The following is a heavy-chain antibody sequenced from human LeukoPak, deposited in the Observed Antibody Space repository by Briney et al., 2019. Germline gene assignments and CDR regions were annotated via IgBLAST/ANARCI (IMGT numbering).Heavy chain of an antibody. CDR1: GFTFSSYA. V-gene: IGHV3-30*04. CDR2: ISHDGGIK. D-gene: IGHD3-22*01. CDR3: AKDYYDSSAYLGISPLDD. J-gene: IGHJ4*02. Sequence: GRSLRLSCAASGFTFSSYAMHWVRQAPSKGLEWVAVISHDGGIKYYADSLKGRFSISRDNSKNTLYLQMNSLRTEDTAVYHCAKDYYDSSAYLGISPLDDWGQGTLVTVSS.